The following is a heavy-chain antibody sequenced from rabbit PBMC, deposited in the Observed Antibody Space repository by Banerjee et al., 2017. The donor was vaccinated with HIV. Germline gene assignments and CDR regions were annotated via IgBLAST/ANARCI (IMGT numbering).Heavy chain of an antibody. CDR2: IYTGSSGST. CDR3: ARSPTMNMVLRL. D-gene: IGHD2-1*01. Sequence: QEQLEESGGDLVKPEGSLTLTCTASGFSFSSSYWICWVRQAPGKGLEWIACIYTGSSGSTYYANWAKGRFTISKTSSTTVTLQMTSLTAADTATYFCARSPTMNMVLRLWGPGTLVTVS. V-gene: IGHV1S45*01. CDR1: GFSFSSSYW. J-gene: IGHJ4*01.